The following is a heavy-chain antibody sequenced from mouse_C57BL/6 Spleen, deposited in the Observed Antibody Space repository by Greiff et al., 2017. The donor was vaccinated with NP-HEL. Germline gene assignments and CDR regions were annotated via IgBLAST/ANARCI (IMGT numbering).Heavy chain of an antibody. D-gene: IGHD3-2*02. Sequence: QVQLQQPGAELVMPGASVKLSCKASGYTFTSYWMHWVKQRPGQGLEWIGEIDPSDSYTNYNQKFKGKSTLTVDKSSSTAYMQLSSLTSEDSAVSYCARGLRLPSWFAYWGQGTLVTVSA. CDR3: ARGLRLPSWFAY. CDR1: GYTFTSYW. CDR2: IDPSDSYT. J-gene: IGHJ3*01. V-gene: IGHV1-69*01.